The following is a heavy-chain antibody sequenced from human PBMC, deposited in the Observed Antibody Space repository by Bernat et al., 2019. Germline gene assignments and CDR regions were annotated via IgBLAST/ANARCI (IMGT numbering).Heavy chain of an antibody. CDR1: GFTFSSYG. CDR3: ARESRAVDTAMAPLLDSMGFDP. V-gene: IGHV3-33*01. J-gene: IGHJ5*02. CDR2: IWDDGSNK. D-gene: IGHD5-18*01. Sequence: QVQLVESGGGVVQPGRSLRLSCAASGFTFSSYGMHWVLQAPGKGLEWVAVIWDDGSNKYYADSVKGRFTISRDNSKNTLYLQMNSLRAEDTAVYYCARESRAVDTAMAPLLDSMGFDPWGQGTLVTVSS.